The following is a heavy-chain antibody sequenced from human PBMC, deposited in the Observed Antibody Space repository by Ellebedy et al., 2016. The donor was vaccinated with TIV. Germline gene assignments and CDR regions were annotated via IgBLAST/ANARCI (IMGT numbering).Heavy chain of an antibody. CDR1: DFTFRSYS. Sequence: GESLKISCAASDFTFRSYSMNWVRQVPGKGLEWVANIRQDGSDMYYVDSVKGRFTISRDNAKDSLYLQMNSLRVEDTALYYCATDGSYGDYLFPQHAFVFWGQGTMVTVSS. CDR2: IRQDGSDM. V-gene: IGHV3-7*01. J-gene: IGHJ3*01. D-gene: IGHD4-17*01. CDR3: ATDGSYGDYLFPQHAFVF.